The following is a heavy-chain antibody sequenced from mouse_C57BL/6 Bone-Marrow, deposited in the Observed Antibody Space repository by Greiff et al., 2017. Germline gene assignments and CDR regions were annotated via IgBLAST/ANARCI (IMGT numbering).Heavy chain of an antibody. D-gene: IGHD1-1*01. CDR2: IYPGSGST. CDR3: AREGSGYYCCFDV. J-gene: IGHJ1*01. CDR1: GYTFTSYW. V-gene: IGHV1-55*01. Sequence: VQLQQPGAELVKPGASVKMSCTASGYTFTSYWITWVKQRPGQGLEWIGDIYPGSGSTNYNEKFKSKATLTVDTSSSTAYMQLSSLTSEDSAVYYCAREGSGYYCCFDVWGWGKAVTVSA.